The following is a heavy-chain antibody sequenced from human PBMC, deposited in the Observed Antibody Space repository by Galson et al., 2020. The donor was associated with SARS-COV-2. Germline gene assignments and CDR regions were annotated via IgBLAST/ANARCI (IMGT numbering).Heavy chain of an antibody. J-gene: IGHJ4*02. V-gene: IGHV2-5*02. D-gene: IGHD5-12*01. Sequence: SGPTLVKPTQTLTLTCTFSGFSLSTSGVGVGWIRQPPGKALEWLALIYWDDDKRYSPSLKSRLTITKDTSKNQVVLTMTNMDPVDTATYYCAHLGMGLVATIRPPYYFDYWGQGTLVTVSS. CDR3: AHLGMGLVATIRPPYYFDY. CDR1: GFSLSTSGVG. CDR2: IYWDDDK.